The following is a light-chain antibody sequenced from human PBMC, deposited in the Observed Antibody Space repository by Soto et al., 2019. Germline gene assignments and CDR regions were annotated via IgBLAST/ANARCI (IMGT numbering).Light chain of an antibody. CDR3: QQYDNAAPLS. J-gene: IGKJ4*01. CDR1: QSVRSSY. CDR2: DGS. V-gene: IGKV3D-20*01. Sequence: EIVLTQSPATLSLSPGDRATLSCGASQSVRSSYVAWYQQKAGLAPRLLIYDGSSRASGIPERFSGSGSGTDFTLTTGRLEPEDFALYYCQQYDNAAPLSFGGGTKVEMK.